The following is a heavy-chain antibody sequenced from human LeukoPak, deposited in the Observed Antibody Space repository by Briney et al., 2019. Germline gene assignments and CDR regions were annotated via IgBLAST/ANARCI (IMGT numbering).Heavy chain of an antibody. CDR1: GFTFSSYE. CDR3: AREGSGSIYNWLDP. Sequence: GGSLRLSCAASGFTFSSYEMNWVRQAPGKGLEWVSYISSSGSTIYYADSVKGRFTISRDNAKNSLYLQMNSLRAEDTAVYYCAREGSGSIYNWLDPWGQGTLVTVSS. D-gene: IGHD3-10*01. CDR2: ISSSGSTI. J-gene: IGHJ5*02. V-gene: IGHV3-48*03.